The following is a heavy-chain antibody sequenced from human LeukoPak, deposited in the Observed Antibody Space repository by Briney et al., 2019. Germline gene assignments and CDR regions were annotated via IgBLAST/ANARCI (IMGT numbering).Heavy chain of an antibody. V-gene: IGHV1-69*04. J-gene: IGHJ4*02. CDR2: IIPILGIA. CDR3: ARDRDTAMVTFDY. D-gene: IGHD5-18*01. CDR1: GGTFSSYA. Sequence: GASVKVSCKASGGTFSSYAISWVRQAPGQGLEWMGRIIPILGIANYAQKFRGRVTITADKSTSTAYMELSSLRSEDTAVYYCARDRDTAMVTFDYWGQGTLVTVSS.